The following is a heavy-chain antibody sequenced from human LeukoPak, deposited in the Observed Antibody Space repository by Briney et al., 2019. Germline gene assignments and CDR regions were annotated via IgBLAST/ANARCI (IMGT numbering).Heavy chain of an antibody. V-gene: IGHV3-23*01. CDR1: GFTFNYYA. CDR3: ARHDSFIPD. Sequence: GGSLRLSCAASGFTFNYYAMSWVLQAPGKGLEWVSGISDNEGRTYYTDSVKGRFTISRDNSKNTVYLQMNNLRADNTAVYFCARHDSFIPDWSQGTPVTVSS. J-gene: IGHJ4*02. CDR2: ISDNEGRT. D-gene: IGHD5-18*01.